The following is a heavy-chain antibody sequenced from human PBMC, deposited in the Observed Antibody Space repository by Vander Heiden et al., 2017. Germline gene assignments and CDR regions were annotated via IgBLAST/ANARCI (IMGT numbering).Heavy chain of an antibody. J-gene: IGHJ4*02. Sequence: EVQLVESGGGLVQPGGSLRLSCVASGFTFRTYSMNWVRQAPGKGLEWVSYISGSSSTIHYADSVKGRFTISRDNAKNSLYLQMNSLRDEDTAVYYCARALLGYSGYDADYWGQGTLVTVSS. V-gene: IGHV3-48*02. CDR3: ARALLGYSGYDADY. CDR2: ISGSSSTI. CDR1: GFTFRTYS. D-gene: IGHD5-12*01.